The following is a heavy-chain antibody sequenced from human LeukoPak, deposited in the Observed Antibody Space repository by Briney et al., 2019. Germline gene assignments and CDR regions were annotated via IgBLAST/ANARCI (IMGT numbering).Heavy chain of an antibody. V-gene: IGHV1-8*01. CDR1: GYTFTSYD. CDR2: MNPNSGNT. CDR3: ARGDTYYDFWSGYFSTTHYYYYGTDV. J-gene: IGHJ6*02. D-gene: IGHD3-3*01. Sequence: ASVKVSCKASGYTFTSYDINWVRQATGQGLEWMGWMNPNSGNTGYAQKFQGRVTMTRNTSISTAYMELSSLRSEDTAVYYCARGDTYYDFWSGYFSTTHYYYYGTDVWGQGTTVTVSS.